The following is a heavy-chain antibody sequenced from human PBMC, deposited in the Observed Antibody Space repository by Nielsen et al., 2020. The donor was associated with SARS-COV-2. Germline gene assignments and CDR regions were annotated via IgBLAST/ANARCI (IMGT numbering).Heavy chain of an antibody. D-gene: IGHD6-13*01. CDR1: GFTFSNYW. CDR2: IHSDGRST. CDR3: ARALFSAAGTLGY. J-gene: IGHJ4*01. Sequence: GESLKISCAASGFTFSNYWMHWVRRAPGKGLVWVSRIHSDGRSTSFADSVKGRFTISRDNAKNTLYLQMNSLRAEDTAVYFCARALFSAAGTLGYWGHGTLVTVSA. V-gene: IGHV3-74*01.